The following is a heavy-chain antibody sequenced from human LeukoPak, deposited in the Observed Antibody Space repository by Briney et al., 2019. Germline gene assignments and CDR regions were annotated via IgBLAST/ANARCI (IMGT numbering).Heavy chain of an antibody. V-gene: IGHV3-11*06. CDR2: ISSSSSYT. J-gene: IGHJ4*02. CDR1: GFTFRDFY. CDR3: ARGQADFDS. Sequence: GGSLRLSCAASGFTFRDFYMTWIRQAPGKGLEWVSYISSSSSYTNYADSVKGRFTISRDNAKNSLYLQMNSLRAEDTAVYYCARGQADFDSWGQGTLVTVSS.